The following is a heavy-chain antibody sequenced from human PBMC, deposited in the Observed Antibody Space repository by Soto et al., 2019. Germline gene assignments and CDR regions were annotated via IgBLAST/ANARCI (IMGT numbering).Heavy chain of an antibody. CDR2: IHYSGTT. D-gene: IGHD5-18*01. J-gene: IGHJ4*02. CDR1: GGSMRNYF. V-gene: IGHV4-59*01. Sequence: SETLSLTCTVSGGSMRNYFWTWIRQPPGKGLEWIGYIHYSGTTSFFPSYNPSLRSRVTISEDTSKNQFSLKLLSVTTADTAVYYCARERGGYGLFDSWGQGTLVTVSS. CDR3: ARERGGYGLFDS.